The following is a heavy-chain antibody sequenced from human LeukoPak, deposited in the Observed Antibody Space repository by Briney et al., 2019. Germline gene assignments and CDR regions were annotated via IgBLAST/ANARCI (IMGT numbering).Heavy chain of an antibody. CDR2: MNPNSGNT. J-gene: IGHJ5*02. Sequence: ASVKVSCKASGYTFTSYDINWVRQATGQGLEWMGWMNPNSGNTGYAQKFQGRVTMTRNTSISTAYMELSSLRSEDTAVYYCARRSPYCRGGSCSRRAWFDPWGQGTLVTVSS. V-gene: IGHV1-8*01. D-gene: IGHD2-15*01. CDR3: ARRSPYCRGGSCSRRAWFDP. CDR1: GYTFTSYD.